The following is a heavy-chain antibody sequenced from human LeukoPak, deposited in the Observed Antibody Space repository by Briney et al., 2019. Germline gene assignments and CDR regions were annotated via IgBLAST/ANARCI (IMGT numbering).Heavy chain of an antibody. D-gene: IGHD6-25*01. CDR2: INPDGSSR. Sequence: GGSLRFSCAVSGFTFSNYWMHWVRQVPEKGLVWVSRINPDGSSRSYVDSVKGRFTISRDNAQNTVYLQMNSLRVEDTAVYYCARDSSDISYWGPGTLVTVSS. CDR1: GFTFSNYW. J-gene: IGHJ4*02. CDR3: ARDSSDISY. V-gene: IGHV3-74*01.